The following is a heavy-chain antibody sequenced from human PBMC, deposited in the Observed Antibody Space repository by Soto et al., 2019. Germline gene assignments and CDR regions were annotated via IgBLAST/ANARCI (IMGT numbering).Heavy chain of an antibody. D-gene: IGHD5-18*01. V-gene: IGHV4-31*03. CDR1: GGSINSGAYY. J-gene: IGHJ4*02. CDR2: IFTSGST. Sequence: LSLTFTVSGGSINSGAYYWSWIRQHPGKGLEWIGYIFTSGSTYYNPSLKSRVTISLDTSKNHFSLKLRSVTAADTAVYYCARVSSRGYSYGYADYWGQGTLVTVSS. CDR3: ARVSSRGYSYGYADY.